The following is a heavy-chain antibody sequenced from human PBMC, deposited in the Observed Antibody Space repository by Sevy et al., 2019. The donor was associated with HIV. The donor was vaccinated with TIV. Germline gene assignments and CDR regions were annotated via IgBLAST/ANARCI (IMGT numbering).Heavy chain of an antibody. V-gene: IGHV3-23*01. D-gene: IGHD3-22*01. CDR1: GFTFSSYA. CDR2: ISGSGGST. CDR3: AKDLAMIVVVTDDAFDI. J-gene: IGHJ3*02. Sequence: GGSLRLSCAASGFTFSSYAMSWVRQAPGKGLEWVSAISGSGGSTYYADSVKGRFTISRDNSKNTLYLQMNSLRAEDTAVYYCAKDLAMIVVVTDDAFDIWGQGTMVIVSS.